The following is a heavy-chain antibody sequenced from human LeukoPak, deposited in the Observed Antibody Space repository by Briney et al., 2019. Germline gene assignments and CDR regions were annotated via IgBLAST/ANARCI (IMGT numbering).Heavy chain of an antibody. CDR3: AKDRCSNGIGCYYYYMDV. V-gene: IGHV3-66*01. D-gene: IGHD2-8*01. J-gene: IGHJ6*03. Sequence: PGGSLRLSCAASGFTFSSNAMTWVRQAPGKGLEWVSVIYSGGSTYYADSVKGRFSISRDSSKNILNLQMNSLRAEDTAVYYCAKDRCSNGIGCYYYYMDVWGKGTTVTIYS. CDR2: IYSGGST. CDR1: GFTFSSNA.